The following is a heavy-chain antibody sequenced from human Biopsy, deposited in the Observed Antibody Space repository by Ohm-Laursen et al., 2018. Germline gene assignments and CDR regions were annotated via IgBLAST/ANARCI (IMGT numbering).Heavy chain of an antibody. J-gene: IGHJ4*02. CDR1: GFIFSDYG. CDR2: ISGSSNNI. V-gene: IGHV3-9*01. Sequence: SLRLSCTASGFIFSDYGMHWVRQAPGKGLEWVSGISGSSNNIIYADSVRGRFTISRDNAEKSLYLQMNSLRAEDTAVYYCARDTPETYDYDNDDNSPFPRRYINYWGQGTLVTVSS. CDR3: ARDTPETYDYDNDDNSPFPRRYINY. D-gene: IGHD3-22*01.